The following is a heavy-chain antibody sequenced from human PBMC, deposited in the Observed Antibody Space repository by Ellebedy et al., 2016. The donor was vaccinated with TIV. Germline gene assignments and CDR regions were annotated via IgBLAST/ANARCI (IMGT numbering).Heavy chain of an antibody. CDR1: GFSLRNARMG. D-gene: IGHD3-10*01. Sequence: SGPTLVKPTETLTLTCTVSGFSLRNARMGVSWIRQPSGKPLEWLAHIFSNDEGSYSTSLKSRLTISKDTSKSQVFLTMTTMDPVDTATYYCARKGSLVNAFDVWGQGTMVTVSS. V-gene: IGHV2-26*01. J-gene: IGHJ3*01. CDR3: ARKGSLVNAFDV. CDR2: IFSNDEG.